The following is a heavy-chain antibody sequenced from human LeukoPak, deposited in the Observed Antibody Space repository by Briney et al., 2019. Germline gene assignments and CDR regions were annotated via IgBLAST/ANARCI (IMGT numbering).Heavy chain of an antibody. CDR3: AREGSGTTRPRRVGSSSSAFDY. J-gene: IGHJ4*02. CDR1: GYTFTSYG. Sequence: RASVKVSCKASGYTFTSYGISWVRQAPGQGLEWMGWISTYNGNTNYAQKLQGRVTMTTDTSTSTAYMELRSLRSDDTAVYYCAREGSGTTRPRRVGSSSSAFDYWGQGTLVTVSS. CDR2: ISTYNGNT. D-gene: IGHD6-6*01. V-gene: IGHV1-18*01.